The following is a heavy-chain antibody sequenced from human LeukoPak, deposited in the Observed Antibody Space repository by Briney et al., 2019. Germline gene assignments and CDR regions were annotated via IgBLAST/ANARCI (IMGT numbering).Heavy chain of an antibody. J-gene: IGHJ5*02. CDR2: INHSGST. D-gene: IGHD4-17*01. CDR3: ASGTVTTRGGNWFDP. Sequence: SETLSLTCTVSGGSISSYYWSWIRQPPGKGLEWIGEINHSGSTNYNPSLKSRVTISVDTSKNQFSLKLSSVTAADTAVYYCASGTVTTRGGNWFDPWGQGTLVTVSS. CDR1: GGSISSYY. V-gene: IGHV4-34*01.